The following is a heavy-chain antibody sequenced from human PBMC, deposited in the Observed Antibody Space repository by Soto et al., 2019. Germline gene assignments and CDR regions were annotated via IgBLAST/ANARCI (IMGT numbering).Heavy chain of an antibody. J-gene: IGHJ4*02. Sequence: ASVKVSCKASGYTFLNHDINWVRQAPGQGLEWMGWMVPDSGRTGYAKKYQGRVTMTRNTSTSTAYMELNSLTNEDTAVYYCARGDQFGFGVDYWGQGTVVTVSS. V-gene: IGHV1-8*01. CDR2: MVPDSGRT. CDR3: ARGDQFGFGVDY. CDR1: GYTFLNHD. D-gene: IGHD3-10*01.